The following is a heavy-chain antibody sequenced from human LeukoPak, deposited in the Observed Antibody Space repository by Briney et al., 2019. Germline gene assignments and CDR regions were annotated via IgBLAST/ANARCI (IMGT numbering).Heavy chain of an antibody. Sequence: GASMKVSCKASGYTFTSYGISWVRQAPGQGLEWMGWISAYNGNTNYAQKLQGRVTMTTDTSTSTAYMELRSLRSDDTAVYYCARDRVYCSGGSCYPYYFDYWGQGTLVTVSS. CDR1: GYTFTSYG. J-gene: IGHJ4*02. D-gene: IGHD2-15*01. CDR3: ARDRVYCSGGSCYPYYFDY. CDR2: ISAYNGNT. V-gene: IGHV1-18*04.